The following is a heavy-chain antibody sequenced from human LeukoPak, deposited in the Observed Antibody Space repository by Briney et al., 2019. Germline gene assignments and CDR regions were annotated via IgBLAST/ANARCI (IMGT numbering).Heavy chain of an antibody. V-gene: IGHV1-24*01. D-gene: IGHD6-19*01. CDR2: FDPEDGET. CDR1: GYTFTSYY. CDR3: ATDIAVAGYFDY. J-gene: IGHJ4*02. Sequence: ASVKVSCKASGYTFTSYYMHWVRQAPGQGLEWMGGFDPEDGETIYAQKFQGRVTMTEDTSTDTAYMELSSLRSEDTAVYYCATDIAVAGYFDYWGQGTLVTVSS.